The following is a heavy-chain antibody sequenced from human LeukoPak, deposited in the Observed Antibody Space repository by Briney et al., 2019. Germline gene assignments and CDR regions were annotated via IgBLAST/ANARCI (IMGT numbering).Heavy chain of an antibody. CDR1: GFTFDDYA. J-gene: IGHJ6*04. Sequence: PGGSLRLSCAGSGFTFDDYAMHWVRQAPGKGLEWVSGISWNSGSIGYADSVRGRFTISRDNAKNSLYLQMNSLRAEDTAVYYCAELGTTMIGGVWGKGTTVTISS. CDR2: ISWNSGSI. V-gene: IGHV3-9*01. D-gene: IGHD3-10*02. CDR3: AELGTTMIGGV.